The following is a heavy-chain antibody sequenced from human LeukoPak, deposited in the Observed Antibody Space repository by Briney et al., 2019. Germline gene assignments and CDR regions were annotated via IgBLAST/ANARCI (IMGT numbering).Heavy chain of an antibody. CDR2: ISGCTT. D-gene: IGHD6-19*01. CDR1: GFTVSSNE. Sequence: GGSLRLSCAASGFTVSSNEVSWVRQAPGMGLEWVSSISGCTTYYTDSRKGRVTISRDNSKNTLHLQMNSLRAEDTAVYYCAKAFSSGWHLCFDYWGQGTLVTVSS. V-gene: IGHV3-38-3*01. CDR3: AKAFSSGWHLCFDY. J-gene: IGHJ4*02.